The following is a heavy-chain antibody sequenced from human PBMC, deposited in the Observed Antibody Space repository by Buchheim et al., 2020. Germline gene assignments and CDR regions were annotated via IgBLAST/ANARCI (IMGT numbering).Heavy chain of an antibody. CDR1: GFTFSSYE. CDR3: ARASYGGYYYGMDV. D-gene: IGHD1-26*01. Sequence: EVQLLESGGGLVQPGESLRLSCEASGFTFSSYEINWVRQAPGKGLEWLSYISNSGQTTYYGDSVKGRFTIFRDNAKNSLYLQMNSLRAEDTAVYYCARASYGGYYYGMDVWGQGTT. J-gene: IGHJ6*02. V-gene: IGHV3-48*03. CDR2: ISNSGQTT.